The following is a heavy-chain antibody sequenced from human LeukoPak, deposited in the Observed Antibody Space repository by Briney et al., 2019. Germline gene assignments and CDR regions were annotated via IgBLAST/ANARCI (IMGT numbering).Heavy chain of an antibody. Sequence: GGSLRLSCAASGFTFSDHYMDWVRQAPGKGLEWVGRTKNKATSYTTEYAASVKGRFTISRVDSKNSLYLQMNSLKTEDTAVYYCARVPFLRGYDSSGYYPDYWGQGTLVTVSS. CDR1: GFTFSDHY. CDR3: ARVPFLRGYDSSGYYPDY. J-gene: IGHJ4*02. CDR2: TKNKATSYTT. V-gene: IGHV3-72*01. D-gene: IGHD3-22*01.